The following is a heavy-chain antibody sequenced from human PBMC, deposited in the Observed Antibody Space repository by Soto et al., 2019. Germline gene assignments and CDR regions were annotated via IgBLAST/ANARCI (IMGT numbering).Heavy chain of an antibody. J-gene: IGHJ6*02. V-gene: IGHV3-30*18. CDR1: GFTFSSYG. D-gene: IGHD3-22*01. Sequence: QVQLVESGGGVVQPGRSLRLSCAASGFTFSSYGMHWVRQAPGKGLEWVAVISYDGSNKYYADSVKGRFTISRDNSKNTLYLQMNSLRAEDTAVYYCAKGSYYYERSGRMIYYYYGMDVWGQGTTVTVSS. CDR2: ISYDGSNK. CDR3: AKGSYYYERSGRMIYYYYGMDV.